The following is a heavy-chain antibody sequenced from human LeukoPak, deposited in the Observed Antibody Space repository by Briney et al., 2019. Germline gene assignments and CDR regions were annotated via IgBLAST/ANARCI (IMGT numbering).Heavy chain of an antibody. CDR1: VFTVSSNY. D-gene: IGHD3-10*01. CDR3: ARSIYYASGSYFDY. CDR2: IYSGGST. J-gene: IGHJ4*02. V-gene: IGHV3-53*01. Sequence: GVPLRLSCAASVFTVSSNYMSCVRQAPGKGLEWISEIYSGGSTYYSDSVKGRFTISRDNSKNTLYLQMNSLRAEDTAVYYCARSIYYASGSYFDYWGQGTLVTVSS.